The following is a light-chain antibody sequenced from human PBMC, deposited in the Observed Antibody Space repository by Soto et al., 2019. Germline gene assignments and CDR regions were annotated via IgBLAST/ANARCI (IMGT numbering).Light chain of an antibody. CDR2: DAS. J-gene: IGKJ2*01. CDR1: QSVSSSY. V-gene: IGKV3-20*01. CDR3: QQYNSYSYT. Sequence: EIVLTQSPRTLSFSPGGRATPSCRASQSVSSSYLAWYQQKPGQAPRLLIYDASNRATGIPARFSGSGSGTDFTLTISSLEPEDFATYYCQQYNSYSYTFGQGTKVDIK.